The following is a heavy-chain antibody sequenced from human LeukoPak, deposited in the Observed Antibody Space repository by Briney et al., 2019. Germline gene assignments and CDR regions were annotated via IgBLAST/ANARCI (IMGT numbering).Heavy chain of an antibody. CDR3: ATAVI. V-gene: IGHV3-48*03. Sequence: GGSLRLSCEASGFTFSSYEMNWFRQAPGKGLEWVSYVSKSGGTMKNADSVKGRFTVSRDNAKNSLYLQMSSLTAEDTAVYYCATAVIRGRGTMVTVSS. J-gene: IGHJ3*02. CDR2: VSKSGGTM. CDR1: GFTFSSYE.